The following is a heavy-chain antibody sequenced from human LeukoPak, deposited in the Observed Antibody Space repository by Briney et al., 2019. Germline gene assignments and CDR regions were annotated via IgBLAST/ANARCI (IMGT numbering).Heavy chain of an antibody. Sequence: GGSLRLSCTASGFIFSTYAMSWVRQAPGKGLEWVSGITSGLTPHYADSVRGRFTISRDNSKNTVYLQMYSLRAEDTALYYCAKDPPLGYYYDSSGYTFDYWGQGTLVTVSS. J-gene: IGHJ4*02. CDR1: GFIFSTYA. CDR3: AKDPPLGYYYDSSGYTFDY. V-gene: IGHV3-23*01. CDR2: ITSGLTP. D-gene: IGHD3-22*01.